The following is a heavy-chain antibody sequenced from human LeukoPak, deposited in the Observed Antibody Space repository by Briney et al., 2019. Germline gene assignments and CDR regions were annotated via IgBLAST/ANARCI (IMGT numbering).Heavy chain of an antibody. CDR1: GFTFSSYG. CDR2: IWYDGSNK. J-gene: IGHJ4*02. V-gene: IGHV3-33*01. CDR3: ARDDYGTTDY. D-gene: IGHD4-17*01. Sequence: GGSLRLSRAASGFTFSSYGMHWVRQAPGKGLEWVAVIWYDGSNKYYADSVKGRFTISGDNSKNTLYLQVNSLRAEDTAVYYCARDDYGTTDYWGQGTLVTVPS.